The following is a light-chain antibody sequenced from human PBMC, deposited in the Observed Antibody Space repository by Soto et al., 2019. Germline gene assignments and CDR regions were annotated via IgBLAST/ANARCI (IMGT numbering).Light chain of an antibody. CDR1: SSDVGGYNY. J-gene: IGLJ1*01. Sequence: QSALTQPASVSGSPGQSITISCTGTSSDVGGYNYVSWYQQHPGKAPKLMIYDVSNRPSGVSNRFSGSKSGNTASLTISGLQAEDEADYYCRSYTSSSTPIYVFGNGTKVTVL. CDR2: DVS. CDR3: RSYTSSSTPIYV. V-gene: IGLV2-14*01.